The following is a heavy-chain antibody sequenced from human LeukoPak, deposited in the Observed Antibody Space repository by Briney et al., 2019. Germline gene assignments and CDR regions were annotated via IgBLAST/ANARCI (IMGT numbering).Heavy chain of an antibody. J-gene: IGHJ4*02. D-gene: IGHD1-26*01. Sequence: PGRSLRLSCAASGFTFDDYAMHWVRQAPGKGLEWVSGISWNSGSIGYADSVKGRFTISRDNAKNSLYLQMNSLRAEDTAVYYCARKVGATHFDYWGQGTLVTVSS. V-gene: IGHV3-9*01. CDR1: GFTFDDYA. CDR2: ISWNSGSI. CDR3: ARKVGATHFDY.